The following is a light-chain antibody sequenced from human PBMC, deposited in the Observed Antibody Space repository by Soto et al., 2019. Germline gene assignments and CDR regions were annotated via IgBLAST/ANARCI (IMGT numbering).Light chain of an antibody. Sequence: EIVLTQSPGTLSLSPGERATLSCRASQSVSSSYLAWYQQKPGQAPRLLIYGAFNRATGIPDRFSGSGSGTDFTLTFSRLEPEDFAVYYCQPYGDSPATFGPGTKVDIK. CDR3: QPYGDSPAT. CDR2: GAF. CDR1: QSVSSSY. V-gene: IGKV3-20*01. J-gene: IGKJ3*01.